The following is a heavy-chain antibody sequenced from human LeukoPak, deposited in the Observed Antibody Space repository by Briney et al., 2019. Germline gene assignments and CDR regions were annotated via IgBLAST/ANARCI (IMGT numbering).Heavy chain of an antibody. D-gene: IGHD2-2*01. Sequence: ASVKVSCKTSGYTFTSYGITWVRQAAGQGLEWMGWTSAYSGNTNSAQKLQGRVTMTTDTSTGTAYMELRSLRSDDTAVYYCARGGNIVVVPAANYYFDYWGQGTLVTVSS. J-gene: IGHJ4*02. CDR3: ARGGNIVVVPAANYYFDY. CDR1: GYTFTSYG. V-gene: IGHV1-18*01. CDR2: TSAYSGNT.